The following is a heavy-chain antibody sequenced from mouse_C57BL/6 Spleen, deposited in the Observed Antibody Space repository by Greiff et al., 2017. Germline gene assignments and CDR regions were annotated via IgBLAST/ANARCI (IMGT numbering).Heavy chain of an antibody. Sequence: EVKLMESGGDLVKPGGSLKLSCAASGFTFSSYGMSWVRQTPDKRLEWVATISSGGSYTYYPDSVKGRFTISRDNAKNTLYLQMSSLKSEDTAMYYCARHVGYGSSLNLYYAMDYWGQGTSVTVSS. D-gene: IGHD1-1*01. V-gene: IGHV5-6*01. CDR1: GFTFSSYG. CDR2: ISSGGSYT. CDR3: ARHVGYGSSLNLYYAMDY. J-gene: IGHJ4*01.